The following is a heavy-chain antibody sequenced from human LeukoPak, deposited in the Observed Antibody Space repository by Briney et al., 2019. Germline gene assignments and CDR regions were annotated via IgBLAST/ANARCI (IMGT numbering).Heavy chain of an antibody. V-gene: IGHV4-59*11. Sequence: SETLSLTCTVSGGSISSHYWSWIRQPPGKGLEWIGYIYYSGNTNYNPALKSRLTISVDTSKNQFSLRLTSVTAADTAMYYCARDYYDSRGEAVDIWGQGTMATVSS. CDR2: IYYSGNT. J-gene: IGHJ3*02. CDR1: GGSISSHY. D-gene: IGHD3-22*01. CDR3: ARDYYDSRGEAVDI.